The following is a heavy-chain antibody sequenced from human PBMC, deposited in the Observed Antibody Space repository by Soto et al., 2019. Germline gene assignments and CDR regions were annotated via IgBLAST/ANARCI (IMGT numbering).Heavy chain of an antibody. CDR3: ARDTLGGAYDFCH. Sequence: GGSLRLSCAASGFTVSSSYMTWVRQAPGKGLEWVSAIYGGGSTYYADSVKGRFTISRDKSKNTLYLQMNSLRAEDTAVYYCARDTLGGAYDFCHGGQGTLVTVSS. D-gene: IGHD3-3*01. CDR1: GFTVSSSY. J-gene: IGHJ4*02. V-gene: IGHV3-66*01. CDR2: IYGGGST.